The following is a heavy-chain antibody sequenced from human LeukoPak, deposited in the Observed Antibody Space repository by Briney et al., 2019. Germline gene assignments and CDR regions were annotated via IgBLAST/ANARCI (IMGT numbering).Heavy chain of an antibody. CDR2: IKEDGSEK. J-gene: IGHJ4*02. CDR1: GFTFSNYW. CDR3: ARSRSGYYEDY. Sequence: GGSLRLSCAASGFTFSNYWMTWVRQAPGKGLEWVANIKEDGSEKYYVDSVKGRFTISRDNAKNSLSLQLNSLSAEDTAVYYCARSRSGYYEDYWGQGTLVNVSS. V-gene: IGHV3-7*01. D-gene: IGHD5-12*01.